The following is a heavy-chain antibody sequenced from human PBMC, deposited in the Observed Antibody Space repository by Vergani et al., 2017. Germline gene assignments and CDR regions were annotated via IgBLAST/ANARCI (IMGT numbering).Heavy chain of an antibody. CDR2: IWYDGSNK. J-gene: IGHJ4*02. D-gene: IGHD2-2*02. V-gene: IGHV3-33*01. Sequence: QVQLVESGGGVVQPGRSLRLSCAASGFTFSSYGMHWVRQAPGKGLEWVAVIWYDGSNKYYADSVKGRFTISRDNSKNTLYLQRNSLRAGDTAVYYCARDLLALNSRFHTQNPDDWGQGTLVTVSS. CDR1: GFTFSSYG. CDR3: ARDLLALNSRFHTQNPDD.